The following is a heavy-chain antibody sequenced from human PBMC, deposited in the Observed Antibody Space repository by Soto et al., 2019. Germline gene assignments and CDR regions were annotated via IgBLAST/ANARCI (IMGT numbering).Heavy chain of an antibody. CDR2: NYYSGST. J-gene: IGHJ4*02. V-gene: IGHV4-31*03. CDR1: DGNISSRGYY. Sequence: QPIRLTNTVADGNISSRGYYWTCNRQHPGKGLEWIGYNYYSGSTNYNPSLKSRVTISVDTSKNQFSLKLTSVTAADTAVYYCARDKITGLFDYWGQGTLVTVS. D-gene: IGHD2-8*02. CDR3: ARDKITGLFDY.